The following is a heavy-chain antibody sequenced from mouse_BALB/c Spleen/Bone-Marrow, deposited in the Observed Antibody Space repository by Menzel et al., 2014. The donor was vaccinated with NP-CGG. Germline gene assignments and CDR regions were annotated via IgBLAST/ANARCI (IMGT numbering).Heavy chain of an antibody. V-gene: IGHV2-9*02. CDR3: ARGAYYRFFDY. Sequence: QVQLQQSGPGLVAPSQSLSITCTVSGFSLTSNGVHWVRQPPGKGLEWLGVIWTGGSTNYNSALMSRLSISKDNSKSKVYLKMNSLQTYDTAMYYCARGAYYRFFDYWGQGTTLTVSS. CDR2: IWTGGST. CDR1: GFSLTSNG. J-gene: IGHJ2*01. D-gene: IGHD2-14*01.